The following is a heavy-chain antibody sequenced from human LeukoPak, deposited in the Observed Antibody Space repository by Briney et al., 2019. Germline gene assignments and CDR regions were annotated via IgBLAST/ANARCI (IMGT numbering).Heavy chain of an antibody. CDR2: ISGSGGST. J-gene: IGHJ4*02. V-gene: IGHV3-23*01. CDR1: GFTFSRYA. Sequence: GGSLRLSCAASGFTFSRYAMSWVRQAPGKGLEWVSDISGSGGSTYYADSVKGRFTISRDNSKNTLYLQMNSLRAEDTAVYYCAKDRGYCTNGVCPLFDYWGQGTLVTVSS. CDR3: AKDRGYCTNGVCPLFDY. D-gene: IGHD2-8*01.